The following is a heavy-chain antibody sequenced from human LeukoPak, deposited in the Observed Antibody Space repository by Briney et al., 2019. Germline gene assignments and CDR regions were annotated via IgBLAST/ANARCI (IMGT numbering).Heavy chain of an antibody. Sequence: SETLSLTCTVSGGSINSYYWSWIRQPPGKGLEWIGYIYDSGSTNYNPSLKSRVTISVDTSKNQFSLKLISVTAADAAVYYCARQSRHIFAFDLWGQGTMVAVSS. D-gene: IGHD2-21*01. CDR1: GGSINSYY. CDR3: ARQSRHIFAFDL. V-gene: IGHV4-59*08. CDR2: IYDSGST. J-gene: IGHJ3*01.